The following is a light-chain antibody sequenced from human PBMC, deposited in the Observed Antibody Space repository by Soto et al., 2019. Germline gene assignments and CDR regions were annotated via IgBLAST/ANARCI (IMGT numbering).Light chain of an antibody. CDR2: EVT. J-gene: IGLJ1*01. CDR1: SSDVGNYNL. CDR3: CSFAGGPYV. V-gene: IGLV2-23*02. Sequence: QSVLTQPASVSGSPGQSITISCTGTSSDVGNYNLVSWYQQHPGKAPTVIIFEVTKRPSGVSHRFSASRSGNTASLTISGLQAEDEADYYCCSFAGGPYVFGPGTKLTVL.